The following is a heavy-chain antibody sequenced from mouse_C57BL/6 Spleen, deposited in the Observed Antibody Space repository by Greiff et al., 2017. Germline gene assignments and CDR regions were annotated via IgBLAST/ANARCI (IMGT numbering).Heavy chain of an antibody. D-gene: IGHD2-5*01. Sequence: QVQLQQSGAELVKPGASVKLSCKASGYTFTSYWMHWVKQRPGQGLEWIGMIHPNSGSTNYNEKFKSKATLTVDKSSSTAYMQLSSLTSEDSAVYYCARIGAYYSNYEDAMDYWGQGTSVTVSS. J-gene: IGHJ4*01. CDR3: ARIGAYYSNYEDAMDY. V-gene: IGHV1-64*01. CDR1: GYTFTSYW. CDR2: IHPNSGST.